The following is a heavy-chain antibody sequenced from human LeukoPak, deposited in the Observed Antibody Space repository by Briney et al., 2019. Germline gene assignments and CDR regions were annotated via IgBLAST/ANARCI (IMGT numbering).Heavy chain of an antibody. CDR3: ASSSARLLPLGY. CDR2: ISSSGSTI. CDR1: GFTFSSYE. D-gene: IGHD2-15*01. Sequence: PGGSLRLSCAASGFTFSSYEMDWVRQAPGKGLEWVSYISSSGSTICYADSVKGRFTISRDNAKNSLYLQMNSLRAEDTAVYYCASSSARLLPLGYWGQGTLVTVSS. V-gene: IGHV3-48*03. J-gene: IGHJ4*02.